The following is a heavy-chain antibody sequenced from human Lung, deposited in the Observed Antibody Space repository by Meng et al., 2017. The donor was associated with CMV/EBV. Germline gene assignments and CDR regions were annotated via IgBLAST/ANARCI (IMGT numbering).Heavy chain of an antibody. Sequence: TFRTRTFSWVRQAPGQGLEWMGGILPMLGSAIYSQKFQGRVTITTDASTNTVYMEMTNLSSEDTAVYYCARSVERAGDYSNYGFDPWGHGTLVTVSS. CDR1: TFRTRT. V-gene: IGHV1-69*16. J-gene: IGHJ5*02. D-gene: IGHD4-11*01. CDR2: ILPMLGSA. CDR3: ARSVERAGDYSNYGFDP.